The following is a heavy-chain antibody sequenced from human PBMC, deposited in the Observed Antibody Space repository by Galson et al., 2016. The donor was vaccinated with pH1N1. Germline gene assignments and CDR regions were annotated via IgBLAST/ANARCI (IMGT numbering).Heavy chain of an antibody. V-gene: IGHV4-38-2*01. CDR1: GYSISSGYH. J-gene: IGHJ4*02. CDR2: ISHSGST. D-gene: IGHD4-17*01. CDR3: ARIYYGEYIDF. Sequence: ETLSLTCAVSGYSISSGYHWGWIRPPPGKGLEWIGSISHSGSTYYNPSLKSRVTISVETSKNQFSLNVTSVTAADTAIYYCARIYYGEYIDFWGQGILVTVSS.